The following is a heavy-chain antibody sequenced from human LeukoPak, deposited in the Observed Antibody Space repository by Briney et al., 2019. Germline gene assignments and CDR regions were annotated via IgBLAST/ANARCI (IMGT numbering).Heavy chain of an antibody. V-gene: IGHV3-23*01. D-gene: IGHD3-22*01. CDR2: ISDSGTST. CDR3: AKGLYYYDDSGFLAEYFQH. CDR1: GFTFRSYA. J-gene: IGHJ1*01. Sequence: PGGSLRLSCAASGFTFRSYALSWVRHAPGEGLEWVAAISDSGTSTYYAPSVQGRVAISKDFSTSTLSLQMDSLRAEDTAVYYCAKGLYYYDDSGFLAEYFQHWGQGTLVTVSS.